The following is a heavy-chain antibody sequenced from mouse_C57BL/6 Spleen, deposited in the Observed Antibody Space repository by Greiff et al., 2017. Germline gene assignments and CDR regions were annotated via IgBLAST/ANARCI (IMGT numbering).Heavy chain of an antibody. D-gene: IGHD1-1*01. J-gene: IGHJ2*01. CDR1: AYTFTSYS. CDR2: IHPNSGST. Sequence: VQLQQPGAALVNPGASVQLPCMASAYTFTSYSMHWVKQRPGQGLEWIGMIHPNSGSTNYNEKFKSKATLTVDKSSSTAYMQLSSLTSEDSAVYYCARGTVVATGEYWGKGTTLTVSS. V-gene: IGHV1-64*01. CDR3: ARGTVVATGEY.